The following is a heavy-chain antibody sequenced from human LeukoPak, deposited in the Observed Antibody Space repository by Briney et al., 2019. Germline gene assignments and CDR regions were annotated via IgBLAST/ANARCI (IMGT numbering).Heavy chain of an antibody. CDR2: ISWNSGSI. CDR3: ARGRYSSSWYQPYNWFDP. J-gene: IGHJ5*02. Sequence: GGSLRLSCAASGFTFDDYAMHWVRQAPGKGLEWVSGISWNSGSIGYADSVKGRFTISRDNAKNSLYLQMNSLRAEDTAVYYCARGRYSSSWYQPYNWFDPWGQGTLVTVSS. V-gene: IGHV3-9*01. D-gene: IGHD6-13*01. CDR1: GFTFDDYA.